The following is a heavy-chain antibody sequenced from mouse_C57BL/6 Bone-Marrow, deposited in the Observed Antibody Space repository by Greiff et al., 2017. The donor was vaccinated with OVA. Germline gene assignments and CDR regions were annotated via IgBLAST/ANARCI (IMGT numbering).Heavy chain of an antibody. J-gene: IGHJ4*01. CDR3: ALGSAAHCYAMDY. Sequence: QVQLKQPGAELVKPGASVKMSCKASGYTFTSYWITWVKQRPGQGLEWIGDIYPGSGRTHYNEKFKSKATLTVDPSSSTASMQLSSLTSEDSAVYYCALGSAAHCYAMDYWGQGTSVTVSS. CDR2: IYPGSGRT. V-gene: IGHV1-55*01. D-gene: IGHD1-1*01. CDR1: GYTFTSYW.